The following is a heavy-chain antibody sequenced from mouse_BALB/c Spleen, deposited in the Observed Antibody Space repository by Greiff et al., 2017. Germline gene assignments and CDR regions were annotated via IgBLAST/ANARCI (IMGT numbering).Heavy chain of an antibody. CDR1: GFTFSSYT. J-gene: IGHJ2*01. CDR3: ARHVYGNYHYYFDY. Sequence: EVHLVESGGGLVQPGGSLKLSCAASGFTFSSYTMSWVRQTPEKRLEWVAYISNGGGSTYYPDTVKGRFTISRDNAKNTLYLQMSSLKSEDTAMYYCARHVYGNYHYYFDYWGQGTTLTVSS. D-gene: IGHD2-1*01. CDR2: ISNGGGST. V-gene: IGHV5-12-2*01.